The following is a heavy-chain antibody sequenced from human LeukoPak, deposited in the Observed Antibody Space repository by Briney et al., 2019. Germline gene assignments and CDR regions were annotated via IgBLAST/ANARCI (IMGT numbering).Heavy chain of an antibody. J-gene: IGHJ4*01. CDR2: IYYSGST. V-gene: IGHV4-59*01. Sequence: SETLSLTCTVSGGSISSYYWSWIRQPPGKGLEWIGYIYYSGSTNYNPSLKSRVTISVDTSKNQFSLKLSSVTAADTAVYYCARAAMVRGVIRGGLSWGHGTLVTVAS. CDR1: GGSISSYY. D-gene: IGHD3-10*01. CDR3: ARAAMVRGVIRGGLS.